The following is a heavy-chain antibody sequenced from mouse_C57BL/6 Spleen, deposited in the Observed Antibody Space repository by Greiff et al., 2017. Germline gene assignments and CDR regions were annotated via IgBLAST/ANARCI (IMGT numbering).Heavy chain of an antibody. CDR1: GYAFTNYL. CDR2: INPGSGGT. J-gene: IGHJ2*01. Sequence: QVQLQQSGAELVRPGTSVKVSCKASGYAFTNYLIEWVKQRPGQGLEWIGVINPGSGGTNYNEKFKGKATLTADKSASTAYMQLSSLTSEDSAVYFCARDFDGYYFDYWVQGTTRTVSS. D-gene: IGHD2-3*01. CDR3: ARDFDGYYFDY. V-gene: IGHV1-54*01.